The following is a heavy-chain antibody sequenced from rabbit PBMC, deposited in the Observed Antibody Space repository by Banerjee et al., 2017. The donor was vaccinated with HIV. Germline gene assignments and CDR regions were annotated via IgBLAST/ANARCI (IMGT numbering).Heavy chain of an antibody. J-gene: IGHJ4*01. CDR1: GIDFSRCG. D-gene: IGHD4-1*01. CDR3: ARDLAGVIGWNFNL. CDR2: INTISGDT. V-gene: IGHV1S45*01. Sequence: QEQLEESGGDLVKPEGSLTLSCKASGIDFSRCGISWVRQAPGKGLEWIACINTISGDTVYATWAKGRFTISKASWTTETLQMTSLTAADTASYFCARDLAGVIGWNFNLWGPGTLVTVS.